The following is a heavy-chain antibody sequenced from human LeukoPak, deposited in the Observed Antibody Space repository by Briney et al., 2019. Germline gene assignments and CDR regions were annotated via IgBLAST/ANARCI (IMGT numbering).Heavy chain of an antibody. CDR2: FYYRGNT. V-gene: IGHV4-38-2*02. Sequence: SETLSLTCTVSGYTISSGYYWGWIRQTPGKGLEWIGSFYYRGNTYYNPSLKSRVTVSVDTSKNQFSLKLNSVTAADTAVYYCARHMASYGDHGLTIWGQGTMVTVSS. CDR3: ARHMASYGDHGLTI. J-gene: IGHJ3*02. CDR1: GYTISSGYY. D-gene: IGHD4-17*01.